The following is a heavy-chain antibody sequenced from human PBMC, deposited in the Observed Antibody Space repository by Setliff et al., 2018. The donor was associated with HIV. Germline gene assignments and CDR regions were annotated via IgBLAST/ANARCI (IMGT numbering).Heavy chain of an antibody. CDR2: VNSDGSSK. V-gene: IGHV3-74*01. D-gene: IGHD5-12*01. CDR1: GFTFDKYW. CDR3: HSGYDTEEQSYFDY. J-gene: IGHJ4*02. Sequence: HPGGSLRLSCAASGFTFDKYWMHWVRQAPGKGLVWVSRVNSDGSSKTYADSVKDRFTISRDNAENTLYLQMNSLRAEDTGVYYCHSGYDTEEQSYFDYWGQGTLVTVSS.